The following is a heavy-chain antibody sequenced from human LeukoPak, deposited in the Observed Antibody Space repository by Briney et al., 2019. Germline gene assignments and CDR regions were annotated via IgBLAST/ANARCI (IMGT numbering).Heavy chain of an antibody. J-gene: IGHJ3*02. V-gene: IGHV3-74*01. CDR2: FKWDGII. CDR3: AGEDITPFKDAFDI. CDR1: GFTVSTFS. D-gene: IGHD1-20*01. Sequence: GGSLTLSCAASGFTVSTFSMHWVRQVPGKGLVWVSRFKWDGIISYADSVKGRFTISRDNAKNTVLLQMNSLRAEDTALYYCAGEDITPFKDAFDIWGQGTMVTVSS.